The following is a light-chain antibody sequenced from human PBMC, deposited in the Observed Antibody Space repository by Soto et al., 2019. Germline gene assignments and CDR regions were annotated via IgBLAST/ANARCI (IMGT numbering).Light chain of an antibody. CDR2: AAS. J-gene: IGKJ5*01. V-gene: IGKV1-27*01. CDR1: QGISND. CDR3: QKYNSAPHT. Sequence: DIQMTQSPSSLSASVGDRVTITCRASQGISNDLAWYQQKPGKVPKLLIYAASTLQPGVPSRFSGSGSGTDFTLTISSLQPEDVATYYCQKYNSAPHTVGQGKRLEIK.